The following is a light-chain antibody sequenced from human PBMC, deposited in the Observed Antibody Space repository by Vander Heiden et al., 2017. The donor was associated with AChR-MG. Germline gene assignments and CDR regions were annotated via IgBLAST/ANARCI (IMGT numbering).Light chain of an antibody. J-gene: IGLJ2*01. CDR1: SSDLGGGYNY. Sequence: QSALTQPPPASGSPGQSVTISCTGTSSDLGGGYNYVSWYQHHPGKAPKLMIYDVSKRPSGVPDRFSGSKSGNTASLTVSGLQAEDEADYYCSSYGGNNDVLFGGGTKLTVL. CDR3: SSYGGNNDVL. V-gene: IGLV2-8*01. CDR2: DVS.